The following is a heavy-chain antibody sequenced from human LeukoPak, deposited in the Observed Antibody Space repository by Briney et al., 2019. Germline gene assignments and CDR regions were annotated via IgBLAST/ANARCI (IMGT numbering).Heavy chain of an antibody. CDR2: IWYDGTNK. J-gene: IGHJ4*02. V-gene: IGHV3-33*01. CDR3: AIYCSSTSCIGGY. CDR1: GFTFSSYG. D-gene: IGHD2-2*01. Sequence: GGSLRLSCVASGFTFSSYGMHWVRQAPGKGLEWVAVIWYDGTNKYYADSVKGRFTTSRDSPKNTLYLQMNSLRAEDTAVYYCAIYCSSTSCIGGYWGQGTLVTVSS.